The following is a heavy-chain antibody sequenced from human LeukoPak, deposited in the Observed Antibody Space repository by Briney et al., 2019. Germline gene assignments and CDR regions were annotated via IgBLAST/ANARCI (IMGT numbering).Heavy chain of an antibody. D-gene: IGHD3-10*01. J-gene: IGHJ6*02. CDR3: AKGKRFGEKNYYGMDV. V-gene: IGHV3-23*01. CDR1: GFTFSSYA. Sequence: PGGSLRLSCAASGFTFSSYAMSWVRQAPGKGLEWVSAISGSGGSTYYADSVKGRFTISRDNSKNTLYLQMNSLRAEDTAVYYCAKGKRFGEKNYYGMDVWGQGTTVTVSS. CDR2: ISGSGGST.